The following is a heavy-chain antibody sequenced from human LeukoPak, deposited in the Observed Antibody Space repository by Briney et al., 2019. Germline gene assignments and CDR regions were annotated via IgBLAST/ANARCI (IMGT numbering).Heavy chain of an antibody. CDR2: IXXIFGTA. D-gene: IGHD6-13*01. J-gene: IGHJ6*02. CDR3: AGRQQLGRGILYYGMDV. V-gene: IGHV1-69*01. Sequence: IXXIFGTANYAQKFQGRVTITADESTSTAYMELSSLRSEDTAVYYCAGRQQLGRGILYYGMDVWGQGTTVTVSS.